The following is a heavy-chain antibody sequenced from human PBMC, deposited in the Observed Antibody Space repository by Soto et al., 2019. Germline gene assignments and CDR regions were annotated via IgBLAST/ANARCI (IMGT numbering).Heavy chain of an antibody. CDR2: IYYSGST. CDR3: ARDIGGYYYDSSGPLNAFDI. Sequence: SETLSLTCTVSGGSISSYHWSWIRQPPGKGLEWIGYIYYSGSTNYNPSLKSRVTISVDTSKNQFSLKLSSVTAADTAVYYCARDIGGYYYDSSGPLNAFDIWGQGTMVTVSS. D-gene: IGHD3-22*01. J-gene: IGHJ3*02. V-gene: IGHV4-59*01. CDR1: GGSISSYH.